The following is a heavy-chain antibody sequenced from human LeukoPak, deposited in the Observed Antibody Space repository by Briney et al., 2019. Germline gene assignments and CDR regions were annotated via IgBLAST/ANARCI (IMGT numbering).Heavy chain of an antibody. Sequence: GGSLRLSCAASGFTFSTYWMHWVRQDPGKGLVWVSRISSDASITSYADPVKGRFTISRDNAKNTLYLQMNSLRAEDTAVYYCASLYYDFWSGYSDDYWGQGTLVTVSS. CDR1: GFTFSTYW. CDR2: ISSDASIT. V-gene: IGHV3-74*01. D-gene: IGHD3-3*01. CDR3: ASLYYDFWSGYSDDY. J-gene: IGHJ4*02.